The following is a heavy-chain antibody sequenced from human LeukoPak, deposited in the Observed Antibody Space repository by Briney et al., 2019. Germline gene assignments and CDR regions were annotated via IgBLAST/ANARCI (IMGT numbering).Heavy chain of an antibody. CDR3: ARSPVGGGYYFRIIDY. Sequence: SETLSLTCTVSGGSISSSSYYWGWLRQPPGKGLEWIGSIYYSGSTYYNPSLKSRVTISVDTSKNQFSLKLSSVTAADTAVYYCARSPVGGGYYFRIIDYWGQGTLVTVSS. D-gene: IGHD2/OR15-2a*01. CDR2: IYYSGST. CDR1: GGSISSSSYY. J-gene: IGHJ4*02. V-gene: IGHV4-39*07.